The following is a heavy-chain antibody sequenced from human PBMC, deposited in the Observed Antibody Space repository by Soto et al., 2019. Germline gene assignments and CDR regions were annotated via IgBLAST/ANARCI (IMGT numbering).Heavy chain of an antibody. D-gene: IGHD6-13*01. CDR1: GGSISSYY. Sequence: PSETLSLTCTVSGGSISSYYWSWIRQPPGKGLEWIGYIYFRGTTNYNPSLKSRVTMSVDTSKNQFSLKLNSVTVADTAVYYCARVIAAADTISVWFDPWGQGTLVTVSS. CDR3: ARVIAAADTISVWFDP. CDR2: IYFRGTT. J-gene: IGHJ5*02. V-gene: IGHV4-59*12.